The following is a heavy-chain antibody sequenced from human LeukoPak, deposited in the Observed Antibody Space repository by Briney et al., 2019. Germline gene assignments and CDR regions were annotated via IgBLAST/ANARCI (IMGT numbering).Heavy chain of an antibody. Sequence: PGGSLRLSCAASGFTFSSYGMHWVRQAPGKGLEWVAVISYDGSNKYYADSVKGRFTISRENSKNTLYLQMNSLRAEDTAVYYCAKDQYYGSESPPDYWGQGTLVTVSS. J-gene: IGHJ4*02. CDR2: ISYDGSNK. CDR1: GFTFSSYG. D-gene: IGHD3-10*01. V-gene: IGHV3-30*18. CDR3: AKDQYYGSESPPDY.